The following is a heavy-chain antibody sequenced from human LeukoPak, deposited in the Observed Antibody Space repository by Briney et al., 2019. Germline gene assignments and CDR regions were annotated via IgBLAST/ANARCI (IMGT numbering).Heavy chain of an antibody. D-gene: IGHD6-19*01. J-gene: IGHJ4*02. CDR3: ARDFRGSGWGGSPDY. Sequence: SETLSLTCTVSGYSISSGYYWGWIRQPPGKGLEWIESIYHSGSTYYNPSLKSRVTISVDTSKNQFSLKLSSVTAADTAVYYCARDFRGSGWGGSPDYWGQGTLVTVSS. CDR2: IYHSGST. V-gene: IGHV4-38-2*02. CDR1: GYSISSGYY.